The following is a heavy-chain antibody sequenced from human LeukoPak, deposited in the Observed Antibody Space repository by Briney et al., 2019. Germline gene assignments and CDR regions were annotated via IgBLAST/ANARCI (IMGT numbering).Heavy chain of an antibody. Sequence: PSETLSLTCTVSGGSISSSDYYWGWNRQPPGKGLEWIGSIYYSGSTYYNPSLKSRVTISLDTSKNQFSLKLSSVTAADTAIYFCARRLESVGFFQHWGQGTLVTVSS. CDR1: GGSISSSDYY. CDR3: ARRLESVGFFQH. J-gene: IGHJ1*01. CDR2: IYYSGST. D-gene: IGHD1-26*01. V-gene: IGHV4-39*07.